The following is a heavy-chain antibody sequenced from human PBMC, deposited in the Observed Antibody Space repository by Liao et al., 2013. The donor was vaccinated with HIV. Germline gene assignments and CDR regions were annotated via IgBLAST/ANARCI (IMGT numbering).Heavy chain of an antibody. CDR1: GGSFSGYY. V-gene: IGHV4-34*01. J-gene: IGHJ4*02. D-gene: IGHD3-10*01. CDR2: INHSGST. Sequence: QVQLQQWGAGLLKPSETLSLTCAVYGGSFSGYYWSWIRQPPGKGLEWIGEINHSGSTNYNPSLKSRVTISVDTSKNQFSLKLSSVTAADTAVYYCARCGIGWFGELFLDYWGQGTLVTVSS. CDR3: ARCGIGWFGELFLDY.